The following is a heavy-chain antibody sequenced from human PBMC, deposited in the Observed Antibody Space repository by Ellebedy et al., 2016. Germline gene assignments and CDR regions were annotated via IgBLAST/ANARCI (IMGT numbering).Heavy chain of an antibody. J-gene: IGHJ4*02. CDR2: IIRDGSNT. CDR3: ARDGITMIVVVNHVDY. Sequence: GESLKISCAASGFTFSNYWMHWVRQAPGKGLVWVSRIIRDGSNTYYADSVKGRFTISRDNAKNTLYLQMDSLRAEDTAVYYCARDGITMIVVVNHVDYWGQGTLVTVSS. V-gene: IGHV3-74*01. D-gene: IGHD3-22*01. CDR1: GFTFSNYW.